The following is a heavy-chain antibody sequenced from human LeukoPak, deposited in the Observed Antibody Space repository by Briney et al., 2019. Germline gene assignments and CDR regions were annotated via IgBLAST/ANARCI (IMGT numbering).Heavy chain of an antibody. CDR2: ISYDGSNK. J-gene: IGHJ4*02. CDR3: AKDQVMAYFDY. CDR1: GFTFSSYA. Sequence: GGSLRLSCAASGFTFSSYAMSWVRQAPGKGLEWVAVISYDGSNKYYADSVKGRFTISRDNSKNTLYLQMNSLRAEDTAVYYCAKDQVMAYFDYWGQGTLVTVSS. D-gene: IGHD2-21*01. V-gene: IGHV3-30*18.